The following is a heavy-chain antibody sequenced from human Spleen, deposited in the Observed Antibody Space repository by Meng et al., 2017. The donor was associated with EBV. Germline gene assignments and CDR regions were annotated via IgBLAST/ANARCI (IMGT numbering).Heavy chain of an antibody. CDR2: IIETGSA. CDR3: ARGTWELRG. J-gene: IGHJ4*02. V-gene: IGHV4-34*01. D-gene: IGHD1-7*01. Sequence: QVQVEQWGAGPLKHSXTLSLTCAVYGESLSGFSWTWIRQAPGKGLEWIGEIIETGSANYNPSLKSRVTISVDTSKSRFSLRLRSVTAADTAKYYCARGTWELRGWGQGTLGTVSS. CDR1: GESLSGFS.